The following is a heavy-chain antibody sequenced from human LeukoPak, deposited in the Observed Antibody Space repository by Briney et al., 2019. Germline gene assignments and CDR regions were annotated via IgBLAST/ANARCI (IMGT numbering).Heavy chain of an antibody. D-gene: IGHD3-10*01. CDR1: GGSISSYY. J-gene: IGHJ6*03. Sequence: SETLSLTCTVSGGSISSYYWSWIRQPPGKGLEWIGEINHSGSTNYNPSLKSRVTISVDTSKNQFSLKLSSVTAADTAVYYCARHNGITMVRGVKYMDVWGKGTTVTISS. V-gene: IGHV4-34*01. CDR3: ARHNGITMVRGVKYMDV. CDR2: INHSGST.